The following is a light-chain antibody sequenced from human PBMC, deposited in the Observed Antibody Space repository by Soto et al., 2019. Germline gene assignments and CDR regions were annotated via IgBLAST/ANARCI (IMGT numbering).Light chain of an antibody. CDR1: QSVSSSY. CDR3: QQYNNYWWT. J-gene: IGKJ1*01. CDR2: GAS. Sequence: IVLTQSPGTLSLSPGERATLSCRASQSVSSSYLAWYQQKPGQAPRLLIYGASSRATGIPDRFSGSGSGTDGTITISSLQTDDCATYYCQQYNNYWWTFGQGTKVDIK. V-gene: IGKV3-20*01.